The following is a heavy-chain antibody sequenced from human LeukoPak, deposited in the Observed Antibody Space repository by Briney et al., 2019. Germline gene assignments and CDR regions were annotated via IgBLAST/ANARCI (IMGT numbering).Heavy chain of an antibody. Sequence: SSETLSLTCAVYGGSFSGYYWSWIRQPPGKGLEWIGEINHSGSTNYNPSLKSRVTISVDTSENQFSLKLSSVTAADTAVYYCARNSSPEAFDYWGQGTLVTVSS. CDR2: INHSGST. V-gene: IGHV4-34*01. D-gene: IGHD6-13*01. CDR1: GGSFSGYY. CDR3: ARNSSPEAFDY. J-gene: IGHJ4*02.